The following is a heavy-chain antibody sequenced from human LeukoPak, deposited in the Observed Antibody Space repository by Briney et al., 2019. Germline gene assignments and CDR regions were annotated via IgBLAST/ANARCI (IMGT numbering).Heavy chain of an antibody. CDR2: TYNSGST. V-gene: IGHV4-59*12. CDR3: ARGRLTRAAVDY. J-gene: IGHJ4*02. Sequence: SETLSLTCTVSGGSISIYYWSWIRQPPGKGLEWIGYTYNSGSTNYNPSLKSRVTISVDTSKNQFSLKLSSVTAADTAVYYCARGRLTRAAVDYWGQGALVTVSS. CDR1: GGSISIYY.